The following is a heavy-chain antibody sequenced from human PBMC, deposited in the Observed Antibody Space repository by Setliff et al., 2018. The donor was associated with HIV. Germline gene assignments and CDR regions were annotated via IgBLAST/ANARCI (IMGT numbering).Heavy chain of an antibody. V-gene: IGHV4-59*01. CDR1: GGSIINNF. Sequence: PSETLSLTCTVSGGSIINNFWGWIRLPPGKGLEYIGYIYYSGNTDYNPSLKSRVTISVDRSKNQFSLKLNSVTAADTAVYYCARSPGVDTNMAFDYWGQGMLVTVSS. D-gene: IGHD5-18*01. CDR2: IYYSGNT. CDR3: ARSPGVDTNMAFDY. J-gene: IGHJ4*02.